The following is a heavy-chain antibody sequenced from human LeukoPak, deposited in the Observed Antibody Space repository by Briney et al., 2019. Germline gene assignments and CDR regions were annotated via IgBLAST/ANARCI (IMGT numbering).Heavy chain of an antibody. CDR1: GGSFSGYY. CDR3: AKEIWPTVTTPGHTYFDY. V-gene: IGHV4-34*01. Sequence: NPSETLSLTCAVYGGSFSGYYWSWIRQPPGKGLEWIGEINHSGSTNYNPSLKSRVTISVDTSKNQFSLKLSSVTAADTAVYYCAKEIWPTVTTPGHTYFDYWGQGALVTVSS. J-gene: IGHJ4*02. CDR2: INHSGST. D-gene: IGHD4-17*01.